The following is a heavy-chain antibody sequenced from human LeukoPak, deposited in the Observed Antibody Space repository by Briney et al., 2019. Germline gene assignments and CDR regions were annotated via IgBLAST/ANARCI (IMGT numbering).Heavy chain of an antibody. D-gene: IGHD3-22*01. J-gene: IGHJ4*02. CDR2: IYPDSGGT. CDR1: GYTFTDYY. CDR3: ARGGSGYYLDS. Sequence: ASVKVSCKASGYTFTDYYMHWVRQAPGHGLEWMGWIYPDSGGTNYAQKFQGRVTMTRDTSISTAYMGLSRLTSDDTAVYYCARGGSGYYLDSWGQGTLVTVSS. V-gene: IGHV1-2*02.